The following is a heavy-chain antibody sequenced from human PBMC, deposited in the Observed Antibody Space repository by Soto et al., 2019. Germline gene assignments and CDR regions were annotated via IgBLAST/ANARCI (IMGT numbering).Heavy chain of an antibody. V-gene: IGHV3-30*03. D-gene: IGHD2-2*02. CDR2: ISYDGSNK. Sequence: GGSLRLSCAASGFTFSSYGMHWVRQAPGKGLEWVAVISYDGSNKYYAASVKGRFIISRDNSKNALYLQMSSLRAEDTAVFYCASHTVPGAIRMSHFDHWGQGILVTVSS. J-gene: IGHJ5*02. CDR3: ASHTVPGAIRMSHFDH. CDR1: GFTFSSYG.